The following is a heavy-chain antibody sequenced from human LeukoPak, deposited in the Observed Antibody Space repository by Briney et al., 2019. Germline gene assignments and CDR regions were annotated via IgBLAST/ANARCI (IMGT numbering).Heavy chain of an antibody. D-gene: IGHD3-10*01. Sequence: SETLSLTCTVSGGSIGSSSYYWGWIRQPPGKGLEWIGSIYYSGSTYYNPSLKSRVTISVDTSKNQFSLKLSSVTAADTAVYYCARQPKELLWFGELSPALSNWDPYYFDYWGQGTLVTVSS. CDR2: IYYSGST. CDR1: GGSIGSSSYY. CDR3: ARQPKELLWFGELSPALSNWDPYYFDY. J-gene: IGHJ4*02. V-gene: IGHV4-39*01.